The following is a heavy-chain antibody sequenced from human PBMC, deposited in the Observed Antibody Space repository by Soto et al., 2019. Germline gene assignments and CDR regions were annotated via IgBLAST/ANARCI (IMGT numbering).Heavy chain of an antibody. CDR1: GFTFSTYW. V-gene: IGHV3-7*03. Sequence: EVQLVESGGGLVQPGGSLRLSCAASGFTFSTYWMNWVRQAPGKGLEWVANIKQDGTEKYYVDSVKGRFTISRDNAKNSQHLQMNSLSVDDTALYDCARLASSGYFSCFDYWGQGSLVTVSS. D-gene: IGHD3-22*01. CDR3: ARLASSGYFSCFDY. J-gene: IGHJ4*02. CDR2: IKQDGTEK.